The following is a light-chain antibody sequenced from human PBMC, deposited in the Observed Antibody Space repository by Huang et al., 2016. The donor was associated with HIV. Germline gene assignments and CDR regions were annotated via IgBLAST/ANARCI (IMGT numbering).Light chain of an antibody. Sequence: DILMTQSPSAMSASVGDRVTITCRASQGVSNFLAWCQQKPGKVPQRLIYAASTLQRGVPSRFSGSASGTEFTLTISSLQPEDSATYYCLQHHTYPWTFGQGTKVEIK. J-gene: IGKJ1*01. CDR2: AAS. CDR1: QGVSNF. CDR3: LQHHTYPWT. V-gene: IGKV1-17*03.